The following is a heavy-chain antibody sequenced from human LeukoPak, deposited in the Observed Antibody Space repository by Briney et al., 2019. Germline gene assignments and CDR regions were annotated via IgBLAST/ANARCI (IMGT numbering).Heavy chain of an antibody. Sequence: ASVKVSCKASGYTFTSYYMHWVRQAPGQGLEWMGMIIPSGGSTSDAQQFQGRVTMTRDMSTSTVYMELSSLRSEDTAVYYCARDGYSYGYWFDPWGQGTLVTVSS. CDR2: IIPSGGST. CDR1: GYTFTSYY. V-gene: IGHV1-46*01. D-gene: IGHD5-18*01. J-gene: IGHJ5*02. CDR3: ARDGYSYGYWFDP.